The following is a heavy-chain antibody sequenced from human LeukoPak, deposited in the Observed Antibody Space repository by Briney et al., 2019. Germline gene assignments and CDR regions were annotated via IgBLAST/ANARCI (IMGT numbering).Heavy chain of an antibody. CDR2: ISSSGST. V-gene: IGHV4-61*02. D-gene: IGHD3-9*01. J-gene: IGHJ4*02. CDR1: GDSISSGDYY. Sequence: SETLSLTCTVSGDSISSGDYYWSWIRQPAGKGLEWIGRISSSGSTYYNPSLKSRVTISVDTSKNQFSLKLSSVTPADTAVYYCARVLTGYYISPSYYFDYWGQGTLVTVSS. CDR3: ARVLTGYYISPSYYFDY.